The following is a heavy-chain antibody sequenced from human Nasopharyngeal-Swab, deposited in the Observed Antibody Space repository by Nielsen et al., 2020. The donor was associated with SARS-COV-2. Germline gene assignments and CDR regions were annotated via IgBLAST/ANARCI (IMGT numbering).Heavy chain of an antibody. CDR1: GFTFSSYS. V-gene: IGHV3-21*01. Sequence: GESLKISCAASGFTFSSYSMNWVRQAPGKGLEWVSSISSSSSYIYYADSVKGRFTISRDNAKNSLYLQMNSLRAEDTAVYYCALWFGELLNYYGMDVRGQGTLVTVSS. CDR3: ALWFGELLNYYGMDV. CDR2: ISSSSSYI. D-gene: IGHD3-10*01. J-gene: IGHJ6*02.